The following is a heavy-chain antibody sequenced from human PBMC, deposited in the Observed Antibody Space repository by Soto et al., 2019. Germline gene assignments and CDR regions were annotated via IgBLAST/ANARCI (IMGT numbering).Heavy chain of an antibody. CDR1: GDSISSSSYY. D-gene: IGHD6-19*01. CDR2: VYFSGAT. J-gene: IGHJ4*02. CDR3: ARVRRSGWYLDY. Sequence: QLQLQESGPGLVKTSETLSLTCIVSGDSISSSSYYWGWIRQPPGKGLEWMGSVYFSGATNYNSALKSRVTIPVDTSKNQFSLKLSSVTAADTAVYYCARVRRSGWYLDYWGQGTLVTVSS. V-gene: IGHV4-39*01.